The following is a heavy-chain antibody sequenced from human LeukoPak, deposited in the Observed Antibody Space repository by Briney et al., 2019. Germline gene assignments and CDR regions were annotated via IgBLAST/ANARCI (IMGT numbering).Heavy chain of an antibody. J-gene: IGHJ6*02. CDR1: GGSISSYY. V-gene: IGHV4-59*01. Sequence: LETLSLTCTVSGGSISSYYWSWIRQPPWKGLEWIGYIYYSGSTNYNPSLKSRVTISVDTSKNQFSLKLSSVTAADTAVYYCARDDSSGWSTGRDYYYGMDVWGQGTTVTVSS. CDR3: ARDDSSGWSTGRDYYYGMDV. CDR2: IYYSGST. D-gene: IGHD6-19*01.